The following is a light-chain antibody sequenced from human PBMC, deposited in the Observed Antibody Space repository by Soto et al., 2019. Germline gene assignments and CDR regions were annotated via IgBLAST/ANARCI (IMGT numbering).Light chain of an antibody. V-gene: IGKV3-15*01. J-gene: IGKJ4*01. CDR1: QSVSSN. CDR2: GAS. CDR3: QQYHDWPLT. Sequence: IVLTQSPATLSVSPGEKATLSCRASQSVSSNLAWYQQKPGQAPRLLMYGASTRATAIPARFSGSGSGTEFTLNITSLQAEDIAVYYCQQYHDWPLTFGGGTRVEIK.